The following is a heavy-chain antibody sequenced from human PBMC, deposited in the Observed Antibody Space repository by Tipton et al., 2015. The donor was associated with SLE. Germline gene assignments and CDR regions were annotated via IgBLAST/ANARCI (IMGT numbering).Heavy chain of an antibody. CDR1: GGSISSYY. V-gene: IGHV4-59*01. Sequence: TLSLTCTVSGGSISSYYWSWIREPPGKGLEWIGYIYYSGSTNYNPSLKSRVTISVVTSKNQFSLKLSSVTAADTAVYYCARGRYDTLKDYWGQGTLVTVSS. CDR2: IYYSGST. J-gene: IGHJ4*02. D-gene: IGHD3-9*01. CDR3: ARGRYDTLKDY.